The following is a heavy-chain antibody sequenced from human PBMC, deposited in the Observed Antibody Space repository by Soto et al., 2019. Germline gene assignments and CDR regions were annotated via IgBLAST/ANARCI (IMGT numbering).Heavy chain of an antibody. D-gene: IGHD3-10*01. V-gene: IGHV4-59*01. CDR2: IYYSGST. J-gene: IGHJ3*02. CDR3: ARRYGSAFDI. CDR1: GGSISSYY. Sequence: PSETLSLTCTVSGGSISSYYWSWIRQPPGKGLEWIGYIYYSGSTNYNPSLKSRVTISVDTSKNQFSLKLSSVTAADTAVDYCARRYGSAFDIWGQGTMVTVS.